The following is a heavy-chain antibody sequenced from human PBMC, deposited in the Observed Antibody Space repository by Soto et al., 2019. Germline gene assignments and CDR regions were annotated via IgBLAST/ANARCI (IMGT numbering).Heavy chain of an antibody. CDR2: ISAYNGNT. Sequence: ASVKVSCKASGYTFTSYGISWVRQAPGQGLEWMGWISAYNGNTNYAQKLQGRVTMTTDTSTSTAYMELRSLRSDDTAVYYCARELGCSSTSCWIRRADMDVWGKGTTVTVSS. CDR1: GYTFTSYG. V-gene: IGHV1-18*01. D-gene: IGHD2-2*01. J-gene: IGHJ6*03. CDR3: ARELGCSSTSCWIRRADMDV.